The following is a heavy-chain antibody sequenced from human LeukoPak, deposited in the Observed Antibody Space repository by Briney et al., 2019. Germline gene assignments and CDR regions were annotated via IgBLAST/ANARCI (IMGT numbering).Heavy chain of an antibody. D-gene: IGHD3-10*01. J-gene: IGHJ6*02. CDR2: IYNSGNT. CDR1: GGSISSYY. Sequence: PSETLSLTCTVSGGSISSYYWSWIRQPPGKGLDWIGYIYNSGNTNYNPSLKSRVTISVDTSKNQFSLNLTSVTAADTAVYYCARRHYYGSGSPTDGMDVWGRGTTVTVSS. CDR3: ARRHYYGSGSPTDGMDV. V-gene: IGHV4-59*08.